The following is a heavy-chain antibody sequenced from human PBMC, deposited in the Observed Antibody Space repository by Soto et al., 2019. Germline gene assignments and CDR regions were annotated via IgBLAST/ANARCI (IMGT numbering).Heavy chain of an antibody. Sequence: GGSLRLSCAASGFTFSSYSMNWVRQAPGKGLEWVSYISSSSSTIYYADSVKGRFTISRDNAKNSLYLRMNSLRDEDTAVYYCARDGWVYCSSTSCYIGTIDYYYGMDVWGQGTTVTVYS. CDR3: ARDGWVYCSSTSCYIGTIDYYYGMDV. D-gene: IGHD2-2*02. CDR1: GFTFSSYS. V-gene: IGHV3-48*02. CDR2: ISSSSSTI. J-gene: IGHJ6*02.